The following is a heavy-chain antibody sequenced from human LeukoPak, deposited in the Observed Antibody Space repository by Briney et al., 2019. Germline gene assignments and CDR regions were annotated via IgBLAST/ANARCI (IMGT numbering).Heavy chain of an antibody. CDR1: GGSFSGYY. CDR3: ARHPITDFWSEVLAFDI. Sequence: SETLSLTCAVYGGSFSGYYWSWIRQPPGKGLEWIGEINHSGSTNYNPSLKSRVTISVDTSKNQFSLKLSSVTAADTAVYYCARHPITDFWSEVLAFDIWGQGTMVTVSS. CDR2: INHSGST. D-gene: IGHD3-3*01. V-gene: IGHV4-34*01. J-gene: IGHJ3*02.